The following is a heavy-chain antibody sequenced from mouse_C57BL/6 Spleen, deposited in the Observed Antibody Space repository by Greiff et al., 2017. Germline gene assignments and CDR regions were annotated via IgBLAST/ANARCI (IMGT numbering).Heavy chain of an antibody. Sequence: DVKLVESEGGLVQPGSSMKLSCTASGFTFSDYYMAWVRQVPEKGLEWVANINYDGSSTYYLDSLKSRFIISRDNAKNILYLQMSSLKSEDTATYYCARDLGGGYFDDGGQGTTLTVSS. CDR3: ARDLGGGYFDD. V-gene: IGHV5-16*01. J-gene: IGHJ2*01. CDR1: GFTFSDYY. CDR2: INYDGSST. D-gene: IGHD4-1*01.